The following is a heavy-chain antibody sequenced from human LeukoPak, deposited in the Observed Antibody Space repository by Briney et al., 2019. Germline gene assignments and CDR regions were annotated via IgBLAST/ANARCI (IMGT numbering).Heavy chain of an antibody. Sequence: ETSETLSLTCTVSGGSISSYYWSWIRQPPGKGLEWIGYIYSSRSTNYNPSLKSRVTISVDTSKNQFSLKLSSVTTADTAVYYCARESSGGSFDYWGQGTLVTVSS. J-gene: IGHJ4*02. CDR2: IYSSRST. CDR3: ARESSGGSFDY. CDR1: GGSISSYY. D-gene: IGHD2-15*01. V-gene: IGHV4-59*01.